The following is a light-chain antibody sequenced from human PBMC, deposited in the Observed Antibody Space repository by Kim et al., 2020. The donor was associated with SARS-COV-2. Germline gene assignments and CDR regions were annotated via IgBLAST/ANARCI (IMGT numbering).Light chain of an antibody. CDR1: QDISKS. J-gene: IGKJ1*01. CDR3: HQYDALPWT. CDR2: DVS. Sequence: ASVRDRVTISCQASQDISKSLNWFQQKPGKAPNLLIYDVSNWETGVPSRFSGSGAGTDFTLTISGLQPEDIGTYYCHQYDALPWTFGQGTKVDIK. V-gene: IGKV1-33*01.